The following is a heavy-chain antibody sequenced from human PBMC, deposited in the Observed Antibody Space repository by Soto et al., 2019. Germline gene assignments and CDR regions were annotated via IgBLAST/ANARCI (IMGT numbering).Heavy chain of an antibody. CDR3: ARGRWELRFDY. V-gene: IGHV4-34*01. CDR2: INHSGGS. Sequence: KPSETLSLTCAVYGGSFSGYYWSWIRQPPGKGLEWIGEINHSGGSNYNPSLKSRVTISLDTSKNQFSLKLGSVTAADTAVYYCARGRWELRFDYWGQGTPVTVSS. CDR1: GGSFSGYY. J-gene: IGHJ4*02. D-gene: IGHD2-15*01.